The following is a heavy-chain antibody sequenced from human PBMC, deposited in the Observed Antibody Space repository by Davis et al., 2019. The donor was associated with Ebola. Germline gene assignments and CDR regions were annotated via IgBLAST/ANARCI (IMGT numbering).Heavy chain of an antibody. CDR3: ARQPLYYDILTGYYMAFDY. J-gene: IGHJ4*02. CDR2: IYYSGST. V-gene: IGHV4-30-4*01. CDR1: GGSISSGDYY. D-gene: IGHD3-9*01. Sequence: PSETLSLTCTVSGGSISSGDYYWSWIRQPPGKGLEWIGYIYYSGSTYYNPSLKSRVTISVDTSKNQFSLKLSSVTAADTAVYYCARQPLYYDILTGYYMAFDYWGQGTLVTVSS.